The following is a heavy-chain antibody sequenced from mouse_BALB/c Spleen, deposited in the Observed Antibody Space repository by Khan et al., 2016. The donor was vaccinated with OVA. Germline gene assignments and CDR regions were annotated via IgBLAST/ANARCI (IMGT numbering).Heavy chain of an antibody. CDR3: ARSNYGTFAY. Sequence: EVELVESGGGLVKPGGSLKLSCAASGFTFSSYTMSWVRQTPEQRLEWVATISSGGDNTYYPDSVQGRFTISRDNAKNNLYLQMSRLRSEDTALYYGARSNYGTFAYWGQGTLVTVSA. CDR2: ISSGGDNT. V-gene: IGHV5-9*03. D-gene: IGHD2-1*01. CDR1: GFTFSSYT. J-gene: IGHJ3*01.